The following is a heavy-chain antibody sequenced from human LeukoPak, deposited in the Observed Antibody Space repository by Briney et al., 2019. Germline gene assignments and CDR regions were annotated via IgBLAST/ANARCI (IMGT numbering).Heavy chain of an antibody. D-gene: IGHD1-26*01. CDR3: AREVGDFDY. V-gene: IGHV3-23*01. CDR1: GFTFANYA. J-gene: IGHJ4*02. Sequence: GGSLRLSCAASGFTFANYAMTWVRQAPGKGLEWVSSISGSGGTTYYADSVKGRFTISRDNSRNTLYLQMSSLRAEDTAVYHCAREVGDFDYWGQGTLATVSP. CDR2: ISGSGGTT.